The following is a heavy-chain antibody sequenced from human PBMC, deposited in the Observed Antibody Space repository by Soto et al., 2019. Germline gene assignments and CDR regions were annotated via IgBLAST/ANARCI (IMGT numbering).Heavy chain of an antibody. V-gene: IGHV1-58*01. CDR1: GFTFTSSA. D-gene: IGHD3-22*01. J-gene: IGHJ5*02. CDR2: IVVGSGNT. Sequence: SVKVSCKASGFTFTSSAVQWVRQALGQRLEGIGWIVVGSGNTNYAQKFQERVTITRDMSTSTAYMELSSLRSEDTAVYSCAAEVYYYDPCAFDPWGQGNLVTVSS. CDR3: AAEVYYYDPCAFDP.